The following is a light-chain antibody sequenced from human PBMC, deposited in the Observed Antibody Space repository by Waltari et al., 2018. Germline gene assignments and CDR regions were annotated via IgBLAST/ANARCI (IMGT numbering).Light chain of an antibody. J-gene: IGKJ4*01. Sequence: DIQMTQSPSTLSASVGDRVTITCRASQNINTYLAWYQHKPGKAPKLLIYGGSTLESGVPLRFSGSGSGTDFTLIISSLQPEDFATYYCQQVNSYPLTFGGGTKVEV. CDR1: QNINTY. CDR3: QQVNSYPLT. CDR2: GGS. V-gene: IGKV1-5*01.